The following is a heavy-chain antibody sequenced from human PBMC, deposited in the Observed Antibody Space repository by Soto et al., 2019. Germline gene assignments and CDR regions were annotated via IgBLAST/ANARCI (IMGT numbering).Heavy chain of an antibody. CDR1: GFSLTTSGVG. CDR2: IYWDDDK. D-gene: IGHD3-3*01. CDR3: AHRVLRTVFGLVTTTAIYFDF. J-gene: IGHJ4*02. Sequence: QITLNESGPTVVRPTETLTLTCRFSGFSLTTSGVGVGWIRQSPGKAPEWLALIYWDDDKRYSASLKSRLTITKYTSKNQVVLTVSDLDPTDPATYYCAHRVLRTVFGLVTTTAIYFDFWGQGTPVAVSS. V-gene: IGHV2-5*02.